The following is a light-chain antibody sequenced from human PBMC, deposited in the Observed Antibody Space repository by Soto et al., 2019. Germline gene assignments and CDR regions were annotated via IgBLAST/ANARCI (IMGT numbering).Light chain of an antibody. CDR1: QRVSSY. J-gene: IGKJ5*01. CDR2: DAS. V-gene: IGKV3-11*01. Sequence: EIVLTQSPATLSLSPGERATLSCSASQRVSSYLAWYQQKPGQAPRLRIYDASNRATGIPARFSGSGSGTDFNLTISSLEPEDFAVYYCQQRSNWPPITFGQGTRLEIK. CDR3: QQRSNWPPIT.